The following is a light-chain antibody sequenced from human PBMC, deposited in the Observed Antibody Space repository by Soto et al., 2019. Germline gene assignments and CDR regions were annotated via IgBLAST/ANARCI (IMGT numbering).Light chain of an antibody. CDR2: EVT. Sequence: QSVLTQPASVSGSPGQSITISCTGTSSDVGNYDLVSWYQQHPGKAPKLVIYEVTKRPSGVPDRVSASKSGNTASLTVSGLRAEDEADYYCSSYAGSNNFVFGSGTKVTVL. V-gene: IGLV2-8*01. CDR3: SSYAGSNNFV. J-gene: IGLJ1*01. CDR1: SSDVGNYDL.